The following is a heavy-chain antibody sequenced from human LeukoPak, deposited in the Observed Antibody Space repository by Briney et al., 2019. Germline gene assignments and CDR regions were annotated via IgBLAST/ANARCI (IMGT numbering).Heavy chain of an antibody. D-gene: IGHD2-8*02. J-gene: IGHJ6*02. CDR1: GYSFSTNW. CDR2: IYPGDSDT. CDR3: VRVLWTWALNCYYGMDV. Sequence: GESLKISCKGSGYSFSTNWIGWVRQMPGKGLEWMGIIYPGDSDTRYSPSFQGQVTISADKSISTAYLQWSSLKASDTAMYYCVRVLWTWALNCYYGMDVWGQGTTVTVSS. V-gene: IGHV5-51*01.